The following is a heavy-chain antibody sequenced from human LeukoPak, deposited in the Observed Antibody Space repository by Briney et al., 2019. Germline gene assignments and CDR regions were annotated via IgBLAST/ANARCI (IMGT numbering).Heavy chain of an antibody. CDR3: ARDSVPYYYDSSALGAFDI. J-gene: IGHJ3*02. D-gene: IGHD3-22*01. CDR1: GYTFTGYY. V-gene: IGHV1-2*02. Sequence: ASVKVSCKASGYTFTGYYMHWVRQAPGQGLEWMGWINSNSGGTNYAQKFQGRVTMTRDTSISTAYMELSRLRSDDTAVYYCARDSVPYYYDSSALGAFDIWGQGTMVTVSS. CDR2: INSNSGGT.